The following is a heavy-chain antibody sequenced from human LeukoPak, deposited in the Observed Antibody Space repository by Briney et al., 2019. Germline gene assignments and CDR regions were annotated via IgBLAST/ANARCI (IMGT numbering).Heavy chain of an antibody. Sequence: GATVKVSCKASGYTFTSYDINWVRQATGQGLEWMGWMNPNNGKTGYAQKFQGRVTISRESSTNTAYMELNSLTSEDTAVFYCARGQWDSYGSWYFDYWGQGTLVTVSS. CDR1: GYTFTSYD. CDR3: ARGQWDSYGSWYFDY. D-gene: IGHD5-18*01. V-gene: IGHV1-8*01. CDR2: MNPNNGKT. J-gene: IGHJ4*02.